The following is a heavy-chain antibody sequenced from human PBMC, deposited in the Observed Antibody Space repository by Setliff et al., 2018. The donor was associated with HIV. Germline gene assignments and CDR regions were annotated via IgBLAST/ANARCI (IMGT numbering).Heavy chain of an antibody. CDR1: GYSFTTYW. D-gene: IGHD3-3*01. CDR2: IYPYDSDT. Sequence: GESLKISCKGSGYSFTTYWIGWVRQMPGKGLEWMGIIYPYDSDTRYSPSFQGQVIISADKSISTAYVQWSGLKASDTAMYYCARRPYYDSWSGHQAFDIWGQGTMVTVSS. V-gene: IGHV5-51*06. CDR3: ARRPYYDSWSGHQAFDI. J-gene: IGHJ3*02.